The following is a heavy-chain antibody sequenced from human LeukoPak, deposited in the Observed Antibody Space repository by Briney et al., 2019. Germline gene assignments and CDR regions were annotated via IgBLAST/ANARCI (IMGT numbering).Heavy chain of an antibody. Sequence: GRSLRLSCAASGFTFSSYGMHWVRQAPGKGLEWVAVISYDGSNKYYADSVKGRFTISRDNSKNTLYLQMNSLRAEDTAVYYCARELLIWGSYRGSYDWGQGTLVTVSS. CDR2: ISYDGSNK. D-gene: IGHD3-16*02. CDR3: ARELLIWGSYRGSYD. J-gene: IGHJ4*02. V-gene: IGHV3-30*03. CDR1: GFTFSSYG.